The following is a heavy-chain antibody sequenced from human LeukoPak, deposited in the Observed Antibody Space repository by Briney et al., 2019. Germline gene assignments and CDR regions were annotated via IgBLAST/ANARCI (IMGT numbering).Heavy chain of an antibody. D-gene: IGHD6-13*01. CDR1: GFTFDDYA. CDR3: AKATAHTIAAAGNFDY. CDR2: ISWNSGSI. Sequence: AGGSLRLSCAASGFTFDDYAMHWVRQAPGKGLEWVSGISWNSGSIGYADSVKGRFTISRDNAKNSLYLQMNSLRAEDTALYYCAKATAHTIAAAGNFDYWGQGTLVTVSS. J-gene: IGHJ4*02. V-gene: IGHV3-9*01.